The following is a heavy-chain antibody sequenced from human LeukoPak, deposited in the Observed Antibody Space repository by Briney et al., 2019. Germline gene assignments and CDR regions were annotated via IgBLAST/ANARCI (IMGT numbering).Heavy chain of an antibody. CDR1: GYTFTSYG. V-gene: IGHV1-18*01. D-gene: IGHD3-16*02. CDR3: ARDTGGYDYGWWSYRRDTFDI. Sequence: ASVKVSCKASGYTFTSYGISWVRPAPGQGIEWMGWISAYNGNTHSAQNLPGSDTMTPDTSPSTAYMEMRRLRPPHTPVCFCARDTGGYDYGWWSYRRDTFDIWGQGTMVTVSS. J-gene: IGHJ3*02. CDR2: ISAYNGNT.